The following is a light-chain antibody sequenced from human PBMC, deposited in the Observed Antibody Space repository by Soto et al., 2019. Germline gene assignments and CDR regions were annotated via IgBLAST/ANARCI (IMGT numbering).Light chain of an antibody. V-gene: IGKV3-20*01. Sequence: EIMLQPSQGTLSLSPGESAPLSCRASQRVSNSFLAWYQQKPGQAPRLLIYGATSRATGIPDRFSGSGSGTDFILTISRLEPEDFAVYYCQQYGSTPVTFGQGTKVDI. CDR2: GAT. CDR3: QQYGSTPVT. CDR1: QRVSNSF. J-gene: IGKJ1*01.